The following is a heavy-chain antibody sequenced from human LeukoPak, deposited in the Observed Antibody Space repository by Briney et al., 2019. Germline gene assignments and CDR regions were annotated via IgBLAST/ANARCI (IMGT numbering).Heavy chain of an antibody. CDR3: ARRPAPIRAFDI. CDR2: INTKSGDA. CDR1: GSTFSDYH. J-gene: IGHJ3*02. D-gene: IGHD2-2*01. Sequence: GASVKVSCKASGSTFSDYHINWVRQASGQGPEWMGWINTKSGDAKYNQAFQGRVTMTRDTSISTAYMELNRLRSDDTAMYYCARRPAPIRAFDIWGQGTMVTVSS. V-gene: IGHV1-2*02.